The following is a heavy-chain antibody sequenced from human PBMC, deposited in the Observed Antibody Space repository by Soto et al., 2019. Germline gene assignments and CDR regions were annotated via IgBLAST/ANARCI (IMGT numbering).Heavy chain of an antibody. D-gene: IGHD1-7*01. CDR1: GFTFTDAW. CDR2: IISKGAGGAT. J-gene: IGHJ2*01. Sequence: EVQLVESGGDLVKPGGSLRLSCAASGFTFTDAWMHWVRQAPGKGLEWVGRIISKGAGGATDYAAPVKGRFTISRDDSKSAVYLQLNSLKIEDTAVYYCGRELPYWYFGLWGRGTLVTVSS. CDR3: GRELPYWYFGL. V-gene: IGHV3-15*07.